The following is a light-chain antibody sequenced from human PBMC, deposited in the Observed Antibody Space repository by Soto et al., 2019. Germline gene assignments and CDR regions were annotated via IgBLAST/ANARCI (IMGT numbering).Light chain of an antibody. CDR2: AAS. J-gene: IGKJ5*01. CDR3: LQFNTYPFT. CDR1: QGISSY. Sequence: DIQLTQSPSFLSASVGDRVTITCRASQGISSYLAWYQQKPGKAPKLLIYAASTLQSGVPSRFSGSGSGTEFTLTISSLQLEDFATYYCLQFNTYPFTFGQGTLLELK. V-gene: IGKV1-9*01.